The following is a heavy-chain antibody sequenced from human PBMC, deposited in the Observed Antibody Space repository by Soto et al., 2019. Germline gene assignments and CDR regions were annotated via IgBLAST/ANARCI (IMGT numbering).Heavy chain of an antibody. Sequence: GASVKVSCKASGYTFTSYAMHWVRQAPGQRLEWMGWINAGNGNTKYSQKFQGRVTITRDTSASTAYMELSSLRSEDTAVYYCARDAVGANWYFDLWGRGTLVTVSS. V-gene: IGHV1-3*01. CDR3: ARDAVGANWYFDL. D-gene: IGHD1-26*01. J-gene: IGHJ2*01. CDR2: INAGNGNT. CDR1: GYTFTSYA.